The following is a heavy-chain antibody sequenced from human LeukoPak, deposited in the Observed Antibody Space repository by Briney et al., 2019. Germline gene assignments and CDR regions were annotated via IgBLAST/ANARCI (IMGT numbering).Heavy chain of an antibody. Sequence: GGSLRLSCAASGFTVSSNYMSWVRQAPGRGLEWVSVIYSGGSTYNADSVKGRFTISRGNSKNTLYLQMNSLRAEDTAVYYCARAGILTGYYLDYWGQGTLVTVSS. V-gene: IGHV3-66*01. CDR2: IYSGGST. J-gene: IGHJ4*02. D-gene: IGHD3-9*01. CDR3: ARAGILTGYYLDY. CDR1: GFTVSSNY.